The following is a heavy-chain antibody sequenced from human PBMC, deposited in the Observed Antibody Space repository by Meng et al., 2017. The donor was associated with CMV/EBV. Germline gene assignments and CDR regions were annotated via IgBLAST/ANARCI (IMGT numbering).Heavy chain of an antibody. J-gene: IGHJ6*02. Sequence: GGSLRLSCAASGFTFSSYWMHWVRQAPGKGLVWVSRINSDGSSTSYADSVEGRFTISRDNAKNTLYLQMNSLRAEDTAVYYCARDLPYDFWSGYYRYYYYGMDVWGQGTTVTVSS. V-gene: IGHV3-74*01. CDR3: ARDLPYDFWSGYYRYYYYGMDV. CDR2: INSDGSST. CDR1: GFTFSSYW. D-gene: IGHD3-3*01.